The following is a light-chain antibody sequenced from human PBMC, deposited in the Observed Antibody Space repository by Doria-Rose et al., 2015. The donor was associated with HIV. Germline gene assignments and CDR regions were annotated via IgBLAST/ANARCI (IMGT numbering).Light chain of an antibody. CDR1: QSLLYTSKNY. CDR2: WAS. Sequence: DIRVTQSPESLGMSLGERATLNCKSNQSLLYTSKNYLAWYQQKPGQPPKLLIYWASTRQSGVTARFSGSGSGTDFTLTISSLEAEDAAVYYCQQYYDTPSFGPGTTVDIK. CDR3: QQYYDTPS. V-gene: IGKV4-1*01. J-gene: IGKJ3*01.